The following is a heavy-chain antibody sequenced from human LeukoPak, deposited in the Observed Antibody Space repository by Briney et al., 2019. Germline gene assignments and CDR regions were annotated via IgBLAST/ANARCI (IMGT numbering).Heavy chain of an antibody. J-gene: IGHJ4*02. CDR2: IKPDGSEI. D-gene: IGHD3-10*01. V-gene: IGHV3-7*01. CDR3: GRHRSGSGTYFIDH. Sequence: GGSLRLSCAASGFTFSSYWMNWVRQAPRKGLEWVANIKPDGSEIYYVDSVKGRFTISRDNAKNSLYLQMNSLRAEDTAVYYCGRHRSGSGTYFIDHWGQGTLVSVSS. CDR1: GFTFSSYW.